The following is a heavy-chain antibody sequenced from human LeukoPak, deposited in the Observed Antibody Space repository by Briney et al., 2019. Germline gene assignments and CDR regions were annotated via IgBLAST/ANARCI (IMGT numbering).Heavy chain of an antibody. CDR3: ARGPRLIQPKYYYYMDV. Sequence: SETLSLTCAVYGGSLSGYYWSWIRHPPGKGLEWIGEINHSGSTNYNPSLKSRVTISVDTSKNQFSLKLSSVTAADTAVYYCARGPRLIQPKYYYYMDVWGKGTTVTVSS. D-gene: IGHD5-18*01. CDR1: GGSLSGYY. CDR2: INHSGST. V-gene: IGHV4-34*01. J-gene: IGHJ6*03.